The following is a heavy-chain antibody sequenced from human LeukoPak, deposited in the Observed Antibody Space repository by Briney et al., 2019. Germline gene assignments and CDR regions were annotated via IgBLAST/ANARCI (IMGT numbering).Heavy chain of an antibody. D-gene: IGHD3-3*01. J-gene: IGHJ4*02. CDR1: GYTFTGYY. CDR2: INPNSGGT. CDR3: ARALKALDFWSGYSRAFDY. Sequence: ASVKVSCKASGYTFTGYYMHWVRQAPGQGLEWMGWINPNSGGTNYAQKFQGRVTMTRDTSISTAYMELSRLRSDDTAVYYCARALKALDFWSGYSRAFDYWGQGTLVTVSS. V-gene: IGHV1-2*02.